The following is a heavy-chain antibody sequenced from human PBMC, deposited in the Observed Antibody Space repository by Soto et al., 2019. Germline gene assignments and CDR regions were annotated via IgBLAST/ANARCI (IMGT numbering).Heavy chain of an antibody. CDR3: ARDRPGNSELYYYYGMDV. Sequence: PGGSLRLSCAASGFTFSSYAMHWVRQAPGKGLEWVAVISYDGSNKYYADSVKGRFTISRDNSKNTLYLQMNSLRAEDTAVYYCARDRPGNSELYYYYGMDVWGPGTTVTVSS. V-gene: IGHV3-30-3*01. CDR2: ISYDGSNK. CDR1: GFTFSSYA. D-gene: IGHD1-7*01. J-gene: IGHJ6*02.